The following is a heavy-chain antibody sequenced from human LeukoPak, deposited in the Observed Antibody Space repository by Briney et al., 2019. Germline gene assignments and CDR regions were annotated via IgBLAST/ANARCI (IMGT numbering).Heavy chain of an antibody. D-gene: IGHD6-19*01. Sequence: ASVKVSCEASGYTFTGYYMHWVRQAPGQGLEWMGWINPNSDGTNYAQKFQGRVTMTRDTSISTAYMELSRLRSDDTAVYYCARDSTGSIAVAGYWGQGTLVTVSS. V-gene: IGHV1-2*02. CDR2: INPNSDGT. J-gene: IGHJ4*02. CDR3: ARDSTGSIAVAGY. CDR1: GYTFTGYY.